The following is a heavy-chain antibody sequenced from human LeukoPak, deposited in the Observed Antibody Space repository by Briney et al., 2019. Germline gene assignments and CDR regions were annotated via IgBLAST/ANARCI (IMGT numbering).Heavy chain of an antibody. CDR2: INPNSGGT. D-gene: IGHD3-3*01. V-gene: IGHV1-2*02. J-gene: IGHJ4*02. CDR1: GYTFTGYY. CDR3: ARVQDFWSGYYSATYYFDY. Sequence: GASVTVSCKASGYTFTGYYLHWVRQAPGQGLEWMGWINPNSGGTNYAQKFQGRVTMTRDTSISTAYMELSRLRSDDTAVYYCARVQDFWSGYYSATYYFDYWGQGTLVTVSS.